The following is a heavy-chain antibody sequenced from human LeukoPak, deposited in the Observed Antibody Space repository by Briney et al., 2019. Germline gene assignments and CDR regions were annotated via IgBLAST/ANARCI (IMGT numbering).Heavy chain of an antibody. Sequence: GGSLRLSCEASGFIFSSHAMNWVRQAPGKGLEWVSAISGSGGSTYSADSVKGRFTISRDNSKNTLYLQMNSLRAEDTAVYYCAKCILTGYYKGYMDVWGKGTTVTISS. J-gene: IGHJ6*03. CDR2: ISGSGGST. V-gene: IGHV3-23*01. D-gene: IGHD3-9*01. CDR3: AKCILTGYYKGYMDV. CDR1: GFIFSSHA.